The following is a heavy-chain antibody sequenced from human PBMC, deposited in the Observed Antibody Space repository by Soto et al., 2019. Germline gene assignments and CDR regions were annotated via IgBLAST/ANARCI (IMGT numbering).Heavy chain of an antibody. V-gene: IGHV3-48*03. Sequence: GGSLRLSCAASGFTFSSYEMNWVRQAPGKGLEWVSYISSSGSTIYYADSVKGRFTISRDNAKNSLYLQMNSLRAEDTAVYYCARGPRYVVVTAILFDYWGQGTLVTVSS. CDR3: ARGPRYVVVTAILFDY. J-gene: IGHJ4*02. D-gene: IGHD2-21*02. CDR2: ISSSGSTI. CDR1: GFTFSSYE.